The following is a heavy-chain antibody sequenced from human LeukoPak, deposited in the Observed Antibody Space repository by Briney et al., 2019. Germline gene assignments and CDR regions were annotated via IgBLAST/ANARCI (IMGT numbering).Heavy chain of an antibody. Sequence: SETLSLTCAVYGGSFSGYYWSWIRPPPGKGLEWIGEINHSGSTNYNPSLKSRVTMSVDTSKNQFSLKLSSVTAADTAVYYCARASCGGGTCYDSRGWFDPWGQGTLVTVSS. D-gene: IGHD2-15*01. CDR2: INHSGST. CDR1: GGSFSGYY. V-gene: IGHV4-34*01. J-gene: IGHJ5*02. CDR3: ARASCGGGTCYDSRGWFDP.